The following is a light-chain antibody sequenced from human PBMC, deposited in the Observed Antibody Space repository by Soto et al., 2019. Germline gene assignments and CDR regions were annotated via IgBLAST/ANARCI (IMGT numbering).Light chain of an antibody. CDR2: YDS. Sequence: SYELTQPPSVSVAPGKTARITCGGNNIGSESVHWYQQKPGQAPVLVIYYDSDRPSGIPERFSGSKSGNTATLTISRVEAGDEADYYCQVWNDSSAHAVFGGGTQLTVL. CDR3: QVWNDSSAHAV. V-gene: IGLV3-21*04. CDR1: NIGSES. J-gene: IGLJ7*01.